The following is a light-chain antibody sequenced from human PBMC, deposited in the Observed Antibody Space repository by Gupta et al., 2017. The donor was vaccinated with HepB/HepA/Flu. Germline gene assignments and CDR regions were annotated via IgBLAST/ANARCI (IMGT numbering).Light chain of an antibody. CDR1: QSILRY. Sequence: DIQMTQSPSSLSASVGDRVTITCRSSQSILRYLNWFQKKPGKAPNLLIYTASSLQSGVPSRFSGGGSGTDFTLNISRLQPEDFATYYCQQTDSVAPTFGPGTKVDVK. CDR3: QQTDSVAPT. CDR2: TAS. V-gene: IGKV1-39*01. J-gene: IGKJ3*01.